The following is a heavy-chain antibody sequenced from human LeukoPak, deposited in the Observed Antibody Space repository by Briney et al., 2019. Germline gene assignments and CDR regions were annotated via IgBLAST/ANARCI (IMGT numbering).Heavy chain of an antibody. CDR3: ARGRSYGFDFDS. Sequence: SETLSLTCTVSGRSISSSSYYWGWIRQSPGKGLEWIGSMYYSGSTYDNPSLKSRVSISVDTSKNQLSLKLSSVTAQDAAVYYCARGRSYGFDFDSWGPGTLVIVSS. D-gene: IGHD5-18*01. CDR1: GRSISSSSYY. CDR2: MYYSGST. V-gene: IGHV4-39*01. J-gene: IGHJ4*02.